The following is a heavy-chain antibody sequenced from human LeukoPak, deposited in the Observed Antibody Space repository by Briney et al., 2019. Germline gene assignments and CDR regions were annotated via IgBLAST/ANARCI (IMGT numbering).Heavy chain of an antibody. J-gene: IGHJ4*02. CDR3: ATGRAAAGSLGY. D-gene: IGHD6-25*01. CDR1: GGSISSYY. V-gene: IGHV4-59*01. CDR2: IYYTGST. Sequence: SETLSLTCTVSGGSISSYYWSWIRQPPGKGLEWIGYIYYTGSTNFNPSLKSRVTMSLDTSKNRFSLKLNSVTAADTAVYYCATGRAAAGSLGYWGQGILVTVSS.